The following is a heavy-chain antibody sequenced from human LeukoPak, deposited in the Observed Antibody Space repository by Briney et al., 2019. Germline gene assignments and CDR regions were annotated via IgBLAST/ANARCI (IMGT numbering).Heavy chain of an antibody. V-gene: IGHV1-18*01. J-gene: IGHJ4*02. CDR2: ITTYNGNT. Sequence: ASVKVSCKASGYTFTSYPISWVRQAPGQGREWMGWITTYNGNTHYAQKLQGRVTMTTETSTSTAYMDLRGLRSDDTAVYYCARGYDYGDYVGDFDYWGQGTLVTVSS. CDR3: ARGYDYGDYVGDFDY. D-gene: IGHD4-17*01. CDR1: GYTFTSYP.